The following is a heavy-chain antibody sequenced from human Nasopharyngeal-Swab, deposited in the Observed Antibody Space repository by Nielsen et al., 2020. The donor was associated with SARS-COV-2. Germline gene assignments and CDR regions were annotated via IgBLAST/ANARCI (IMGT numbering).Heavy chain of an antibody. V-gene: IGHV4-34*01. CDR1: GGAFSGFY. J-gene: IGHJ6*02. CDR2: INPSGST. D-gene: IGHD1-1*01. CDR3: ARGRRERAPRYYYYGMDV. Sequence: GSLRLSCAVYGGAFSGFYWSWIRQSPGEGLEWIGEINPSGSTAYNPSLKSRVSMSVDTSKNQVFLNLRSVTAADPAVYYCARGRRERAPRYYYYGMDVWGQGTTVTVS.